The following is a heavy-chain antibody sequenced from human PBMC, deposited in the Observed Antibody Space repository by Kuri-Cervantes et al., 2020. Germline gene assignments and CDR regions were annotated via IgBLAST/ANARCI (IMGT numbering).Heavy chain of an antibody. CDR3: ARRHIVVVPAAYMDYGMDV. CDR2: IYYSGST. CDR1: GGSFSGYY. D-gene: IGHD2-2*01. J-gene: IGHJ6*02. Sequence: GSLRLSCAVYGGSFSGYYWSWVRQPPGKGLEWIGSIYYSGSTYYNPSLKSRVTISVDTSKNQFSLKLSSVTAADTAVYYCARRHIVVVPAAYMDYGMDVWGQGTTVTVSS. V-gene: IGHV4-34*01.